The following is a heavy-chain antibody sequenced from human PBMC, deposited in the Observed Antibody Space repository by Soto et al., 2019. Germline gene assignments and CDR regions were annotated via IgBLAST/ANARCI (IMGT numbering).Heavy chain of an antibody. CDR2: IYYSGST. Sequence: TLSLTCTVSGGSISSGGYYWSWIRQHPGKGLEWIGYIYYSGSTYYNPSLKSRVTISVDTSKNQFSLKLSSVTAADTAVYYCARVGVYYGSGSYRAYYYGMDVWGQGTTVTVSS. V-gene: IGHV4-31*03. J-gene: IGHJ6*02. D-gene: IGHD3-10*01. CDR3: ARVGVYYGSGSYRAYYYGMDV. CDR1: GGSISSGGYY.